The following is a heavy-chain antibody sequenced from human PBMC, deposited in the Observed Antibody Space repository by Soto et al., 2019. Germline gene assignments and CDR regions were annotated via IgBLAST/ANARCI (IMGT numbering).Heavy chain of an antibody. CDR3: ARDPDSGYDGDY. J-gene: IGHJ4*02. V-gene: IGHV4-59*01. Sequence: QVQLQESGPGLVKPSETLSLTCTVSGGSISSYYWSWIRQPPGQGLEWIGYIYYSGSTNYNPSLKSRVTISVDTSKNQFSLKLSSVTAADTAVYYCARDPDSGYDGDYWGQGTLVTVSS. CDR2: IYYSGST. D-gene: IGHD5-12*01. CDR1: GGSISSYY.